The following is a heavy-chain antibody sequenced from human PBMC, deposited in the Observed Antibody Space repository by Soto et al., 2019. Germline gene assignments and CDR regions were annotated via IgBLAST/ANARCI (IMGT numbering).Heavy chain of an antibody. V-gene: IGHV3-53*01. CDR1: GFTVSSNY. CDR3: ARDEAYSSSSSYYYGMDV. Sequence: GGSLRLSCAASGFTVSSNYVSWVRQAPGKGLEWVSVIYSGGSTYYADSVKGRFTISRDNSKNTLYLQMNSLRAEDTAVYYCARDEAYSSSSSYYYGMDVWGQGTTVTVSS. J-gene: IGHJ6*02. CDR2: IYSGGST. D-gene: IGHD6-6*01.